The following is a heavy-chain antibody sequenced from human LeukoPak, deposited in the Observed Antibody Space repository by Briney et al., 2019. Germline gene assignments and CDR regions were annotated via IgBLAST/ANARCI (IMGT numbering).Heavy chain of an antibody. CDR2: ISSGSSSK. V-gene: IGHV3-48*01. D-gene: IGHD3-16*01. J-gene: IGHJ5*02. CDR1: GFTFSSYS. Sequence: SGGSLRLSCAASGFTFSSYSMNWVRQAPGKGLEWVSYISSGSSSKYYADSVQGRFTISRDNAKNSLSLQMNSLRAEDTAVYYCAHLSRLGELHGSWGQGTLVTVSS. CDR3: AHLSRLGELHGS.